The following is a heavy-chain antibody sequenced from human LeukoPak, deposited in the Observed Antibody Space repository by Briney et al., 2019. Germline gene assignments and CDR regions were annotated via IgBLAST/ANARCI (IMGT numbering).Heavy chain of an antibody. V-gene: IGHV3-30-3*01. D-gene: IGHD1-26*01. CDR2: ISYDGSNK. CDR1: GFTFSSYA. CDR3: ARLSTGALWGRGESIVGAPVDY. Sequence: QPGGSLRLSCAASGFTFSSYAMHWVRQAPGKGLEWVAVISYDGSNKYYADSVKGRFTISRDNSKNTLYLQMNSLRAEDTAVYYCARLSTGALWGRGESIVGAPVDYWGQGTLVTVSS. J-gene: IGHJ4*02.